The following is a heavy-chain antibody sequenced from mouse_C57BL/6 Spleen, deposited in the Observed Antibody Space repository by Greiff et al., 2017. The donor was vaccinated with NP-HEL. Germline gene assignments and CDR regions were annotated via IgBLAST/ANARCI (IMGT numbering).Heavy chain of an antibody. Sequence: VQGVESGAELARPGASVKLSCKASGYTFTSYGISWVKQRTGQGLEWIGEIYPRSGNTYYNEKFKGKATLTADKSSSTAYMELRSLTSEDSAVYFCARINYGSSTWYFDVWGTGTTVTVSS. CDR2: IYPRSGNT. D-gene: IGHD1-1*01. CDR3: ARINYGSSTWYFDV. J-gene: IGHJ1*03. V-gene: IGHV1-81*01. CDR1: GYTFTSYG.